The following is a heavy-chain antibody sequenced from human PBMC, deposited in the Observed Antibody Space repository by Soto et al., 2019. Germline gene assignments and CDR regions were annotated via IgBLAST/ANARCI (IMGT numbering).Heavy chain of an antibody. D-gene: IGHD6-19*01. CDR2: INAANGNT. V-gene: IGHV1-3*01. CDR1: GYTFTSYA. Sequence: QVQLVQSGAEVKKPGASVKVSCKASGYTFTSYAMHWVRQAPGQRLEWMGWINAANGNTKYSQTFQGRVTNNRDKSASTANMELSSLRSEDTAVYYCAREGAVAGNINFDYWGQGTLVTVSS. J-gene: IGHJ4*02. CDR3: AREGAVAGNINFDY.